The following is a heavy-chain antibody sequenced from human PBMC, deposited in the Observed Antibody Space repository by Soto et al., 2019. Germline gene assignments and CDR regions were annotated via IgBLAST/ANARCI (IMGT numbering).Heavy chain of an antibody. J-gene: IGHJ5*02. CDR3: VRSGTARLLRHSWFDT. D-gene: IGHD2-21*01. Sequence: EVQLVESGGGLVKPGGSLRLSCAASGFTFNTYDMNWVRQAPGKGLEWLSSITTSSAYIYYADSLKGRITISRDNAKNSLFLQMNSLRAEDTAVYYCVRSGTARLLRHSWFDTWGQGTLVTVSS. V-gene: IGHV3-21*01. CDR2: ITTSSAYI. CDR1: GFTFNTYD.